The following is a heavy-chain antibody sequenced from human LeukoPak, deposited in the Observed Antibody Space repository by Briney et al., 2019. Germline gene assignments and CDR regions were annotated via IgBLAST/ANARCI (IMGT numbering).Heavy chain of an antibody. CDR3: AKALTFSYYYYMDV. Sequence: GGSLRLSCAASGFTLSNYGMNWVRQAPGKWLEWVSAISGSGGSTYYADSVKGRFTISRDNSKNTLYLQMNSLRAEDTAVYYCAKALTFSYYYYMDVWGKGTTVTISS. V-gene: IGHV3-23*01. J-gene: IGHJ6*03. CDR1: GFTLSNYG. D-gene: IGHD3-16*01. CDR2: ISGSGGST.